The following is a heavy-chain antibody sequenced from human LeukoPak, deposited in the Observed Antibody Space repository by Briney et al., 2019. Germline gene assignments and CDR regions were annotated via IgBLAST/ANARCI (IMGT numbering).Heavy chain of an antibody. CDR1: GGSISSYY. Sequence: SETLSLTCTVSGGSISSYYWSWIRQPPGKGLEWIGYIYYSESTNYNPSLKSRVTISVDTSKNQFSLKLSSVTAADTAVYYCARLTWDYGDYYLDYWGQGTLVTVSS. J-gene: IGHJ4*02. V-gene: IGHV4-59*08. CDR2: IYYSEST. D-gene: IGHD4-17*01. CDR3: ARLTWDYGDYYLDY.